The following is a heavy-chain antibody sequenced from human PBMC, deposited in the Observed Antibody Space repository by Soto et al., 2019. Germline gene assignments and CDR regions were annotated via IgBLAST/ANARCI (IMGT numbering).Heavy chain of an antibody. V-gene: IGHV1-69*02. CDR3: ARSDALRYFDWLAFDY. J-gene: IGHJ4*02. D-gene: IGHD3-9*01. CDR1: GGTFSSYT. Sequence: EASVKVSCKASGGTFSSYTISWVRQAPGQGLEWMGRIIPILGIANYAQKFQGRVTITADKSTSTAYMELSSLRSEDTAAYYCARSDALRYFDWLAFDYWGQGTLVTVSS. CDR2: IIPILGIA.